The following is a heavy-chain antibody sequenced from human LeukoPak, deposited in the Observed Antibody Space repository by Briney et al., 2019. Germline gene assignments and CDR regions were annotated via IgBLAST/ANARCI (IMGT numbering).Heavy chain of an antibody. J-gene: IGHJ4*02. CDR2: ISYDGSNK. CDR1: GFTFSSYG. D-gene: IGHD3-10*01. CDR3: AKTYGS. V-gene: IGHV3-30*18. Sequence: PGRSLRLSCAASGFTFSSYGMHWVRQAPGKGLEWVAVISYDGSNKYYADSVKGRFTISRDNSKNTLYLQMNSLRAEDTAVYYCAKTYGSGGQGTLVTVPS.